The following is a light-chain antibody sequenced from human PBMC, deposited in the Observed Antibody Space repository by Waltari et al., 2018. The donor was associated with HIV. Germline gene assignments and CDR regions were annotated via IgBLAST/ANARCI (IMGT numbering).Light chain of an antibody. CDR1: NSNLGSNT. CDR2: RDD. V-gene: IGLV1-44*01. J-gene: IGLJ3*02. CDR3: AVWDDGLNGPE. Sequence: QSVLTQPPSASGTPGQRVTISCSGSNSNLGSNTLSWYQQSPGTAPKPLSYRDDQRPSGVPDRVSGSKSGTSASLAISGLQSEDEADYYCAVWDDGLNGPEFGGGTKLTVL.